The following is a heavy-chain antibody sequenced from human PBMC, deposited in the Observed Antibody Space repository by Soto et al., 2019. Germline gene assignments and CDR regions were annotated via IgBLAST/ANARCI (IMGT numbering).Heavy chain of an antibody. Sequence: SVKVSCKASGGTFSSYTISWVRQAPGQGLEWMGRIIPILGIANYAQKFQGRVTITADKSTSTAYMELSSLRSEDTAVYYCARDYCSSTSCYGGNYYYMDVWGKGTMVTVSS. CDR1: GGTFSSYT. J-gene: IGHJ6*03. V-gene: IGHV1-69*04. CDR3: ARDYCSSTSCYGGNYYYMDV. CDR2: IIPILGIA. D-gene: IGHD2-2*01.